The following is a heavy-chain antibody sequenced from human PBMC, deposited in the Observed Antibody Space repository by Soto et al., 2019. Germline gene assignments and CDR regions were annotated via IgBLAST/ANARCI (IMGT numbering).Heavy chain of an antibody. CDR3: ARSNSGYYKWFDP. D-gene: IGHD3-22*01. V-gene: IGHV4-39*01. Sequence: SETLSLTCTVSGDSISSSNYYWGWIRQPPGKGLEWIANIYYSGITYCNPSLKSRVAISVDTSKNQFSLKLSSVSAADTAIYYCARSNSGYYKWFDPWAQGTLVTVSS. CDR2: IYYSGIT. CDR1: GDSISSSNYY. J-gene: IGHJ5*02.